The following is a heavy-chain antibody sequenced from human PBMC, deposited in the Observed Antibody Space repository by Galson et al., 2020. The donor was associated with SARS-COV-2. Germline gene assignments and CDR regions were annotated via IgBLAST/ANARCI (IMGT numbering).Heavy chain of an antibody. J-gene: IGHJ2*01. Sequence: GESLKISCAASGFTFSSYGMHWVRQAPGKGLEWVAVIWYDGSNKYYADSVKGRFTISRDNSKNTLYLQMNSLRAEDTAVYYCARDKGIAVAGTVWYFDLWGRGTLVTVSS. V-gene: IGHV3-33*01. D-gene: IGHD6-19*01. CDR2: IWYDGSNK. CDR1: GFTFSSYG. CDR3: ARDKGIAVAGTVWYFDL.